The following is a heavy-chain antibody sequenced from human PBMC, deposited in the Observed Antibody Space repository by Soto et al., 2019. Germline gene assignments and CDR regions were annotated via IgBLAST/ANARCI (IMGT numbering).Heavy chain of an antibody. Sequence: GGSLRLSCLASGFTFSDYAMTWVRHVPGRGLEWVASLDGAGGSTYYADSVRGRFTISRDNSQNTLFLQMKRLTVDDTAIYYCTAPRDEYGSGVSWFTYGMDIWGQGTTVTVSS. CDR1: GFTFSDYA. CDR2: LDGAGGST. D-gene: IGHD3-10*01. J-gene: IGHJ6*02. V-gene: IGHV3-23*01. CDR3: TAPRDEYGSGVSWFTYGMDI.